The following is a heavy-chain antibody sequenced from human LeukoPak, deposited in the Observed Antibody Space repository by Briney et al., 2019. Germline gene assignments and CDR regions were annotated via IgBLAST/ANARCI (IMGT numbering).Heavy chain of an antibody. CDR2: IYSGGST. CDR3: AKDRVPSSWYPGDFDY. J-gene: IGHJ4*02. CDR1: GFIVRSNY. Sequence: HPGGSLRLSCAATGFIVRSNYMSWVRQAPGKGLEWVSVIYSGGSTYYADSVKGRFTISRDNSKNTLYLQMNSLRAEDTAVYYCAKDRVPSSWYPGDFDYWGQGTLVTVSS. V-gene: IGHV3-66*01. D-gene: IGHD6-13*01.